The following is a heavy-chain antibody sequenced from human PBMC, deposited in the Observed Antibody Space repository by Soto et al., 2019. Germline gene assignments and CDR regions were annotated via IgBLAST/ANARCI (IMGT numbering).Heavy chain of an antibody. Sequence: GGSLRLSCEASGFNFKKFAMGWVRQAPGEGLEWVSGISCCGGSTFYADSVKGRFSLARDDSKNTLSLQLNSLRVEDTAHYYCAKADGEQWLIPHLDNWGQGTQVTVSS. D-gene: IGHD6-19*01. CDR3: AKADGEQWLIPHLDN. CDR2: ISCCGGST. V-gene: IGHV3-23*01. CDR1: GFNFKKFA. J-gene: IGHJ1*01.